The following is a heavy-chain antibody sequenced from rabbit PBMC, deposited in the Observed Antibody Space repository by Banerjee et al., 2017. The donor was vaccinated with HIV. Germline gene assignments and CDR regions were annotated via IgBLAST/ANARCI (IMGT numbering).Heavy chain of an antibody. D-gene: IGHD6-1*01. CDR1: GFSFSSGQD. J-gene: IGHJ4*01. CDR2: IYTSSGYT. V-gene: IGHV1S40*01. Sequence: QSLEESGGDLVKPGASLTLTCTASGFSFSSGQDICWVRQAPGKGLEWIACIYTSSGYTYYANWAKGRFTISKTSSTTVTLQMTSLTAADTATYFCARSGGAGYGHNLWGPGTLVTVS. CDR3: ARSGGAGYGHNL.